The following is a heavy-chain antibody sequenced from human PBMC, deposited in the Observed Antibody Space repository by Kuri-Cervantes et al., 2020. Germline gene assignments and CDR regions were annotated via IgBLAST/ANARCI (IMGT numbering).Heavy chain of an antibody. J-gene: IGHJ5*02. CDR2: INPNSGGT. Sequence: ASVKVSCKGSGYSFTGYYIYWVRQAPGQGLEWMGWINPNSGGTNYAQKFQGRVTMTRDTSISTAYMELSRLRSDDTAVYYCARARITMVRGVHEGWFDPWGQGTLVTVSS. CDR3: ARARITMVRGVHEGWFDP. D-gene: IGHD3-10*01. CDR1: GYSFTGYY. V-gene: IGHV1-2*02.